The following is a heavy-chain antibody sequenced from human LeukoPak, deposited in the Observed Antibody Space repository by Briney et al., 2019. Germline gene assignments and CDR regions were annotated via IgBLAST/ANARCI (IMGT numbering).Heavy chain of an antibody. CDR1: GFTFSSYA. J-gene: IGHJ4*02. V-gene: IGHV3-23*01. D-gene: IGHD2-2*01. Sequence: GGSLRLSCAASGFTFSSYATSWVRQAPGKGLEWVSAISGSGGSTYYADSVKGRFTISRDNSKNTLYLQMNSLRAEDTAVYYCAKSGRVCSSTSCSGSWNYWGQGTLVTVSS. CDR2: ISGSGGST. CDR3: AKSGRVCSSTSCSGSWNY.